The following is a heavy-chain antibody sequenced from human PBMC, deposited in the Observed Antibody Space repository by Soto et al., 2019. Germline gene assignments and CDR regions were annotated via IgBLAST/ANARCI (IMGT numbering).Heavy chain of an antibody. D-gene: IGHD4-17*01. CDR1: GGSFSGYY. Sequence: SETLSLTCAVYGGSFSGYYWSWIRQPPGKGLEWIGEINHSGSTNYNPSLKSRVTISVDTSKNQFSLKLSSVTAADTAVYYCAREGPNDYGDYVSGWGQGTLVTVSS. V-gene: IGHV4-34*01. CDR2: INHSGST. J-gene: IGHJ4*02. CDR3: AREGPNDYGDYVSG.